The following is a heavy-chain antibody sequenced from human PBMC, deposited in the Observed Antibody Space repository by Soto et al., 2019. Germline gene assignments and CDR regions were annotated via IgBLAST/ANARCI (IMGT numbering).Heavy chain of an antibody. V-gene: IGHV3-21*04. Sequence: GGSLRLSCAASGFTFSSYSMNWVRQAPGKGLEWVSSISSSSSYIYYADSVEGRFTISRDNAKNSLYLQMNSLRAEDTAVYYCARDGVAPGLYFDHWGQGTPVTVSS. J-gene: IGHJ4*02. CDR1: GFTFSSYS. CDR2: ISSSSSYI. CDR3: ARDGVAPGLYFDH. D-gene: IGHD3-10*01.